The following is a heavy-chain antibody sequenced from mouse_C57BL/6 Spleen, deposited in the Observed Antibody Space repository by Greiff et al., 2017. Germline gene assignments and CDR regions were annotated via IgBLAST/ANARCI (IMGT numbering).Heavy chain of an antibody. CDR1: GYTFTSYW. V-gene: IGHV1-7*01. Sequence: VQLQQSGAELAKPGASVKLSCKASGYTFTSYWLHWVKQRPGQGLEWIGYINPSSGYTKYNQKFKDKATLTADKSSSTAYMQLSSLTYEDSAVYYCARRYYGSSYGYYAMDYWGQGTSVTVSS. CDR2: INPSSGYT. J-gene: IGHJ4*01. CDR3: ARRYYGSSYGYYAMDY. D-gene: IGHD1-1*01.